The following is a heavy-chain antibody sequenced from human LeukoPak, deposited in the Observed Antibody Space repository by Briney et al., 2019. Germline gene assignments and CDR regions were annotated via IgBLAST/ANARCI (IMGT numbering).Heavy chain of an antibody. Sequence: PSETLSLTCAVYGGSFSGYYWSWIRQPPGKGLEWLGEINHSGSTNYNPSLKSRVTISVDTSKNQFSLKLSSVTAADTAVYYCARGPYYDFWSGYSSYNWFDPWGQRTLVTVSS. CDR3: ARGPYYDFWSGYSSYNWFDP. V-gene: IGHV4-34*01. J-gene: IGHJ5*02. D-gene: IGHD3-3*01. CDR2: INHSGST. CDR1: GGSFSGYY.